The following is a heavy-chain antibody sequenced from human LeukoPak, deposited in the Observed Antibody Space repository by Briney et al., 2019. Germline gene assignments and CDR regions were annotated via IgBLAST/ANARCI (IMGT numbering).Heavy chain of an antibody. Sequence: PGGSLRLSCAASGFSFSSYWMSWVRQAPGKGLEWVANIQSDGSMQQYVDSVKGRLTISRDNAKNSLYLQMNSLRAEDTAVYYCARIPRGSGWSFLDFWGQGTLVTVTS. CDR1: GFSFSSYW. J-gene: IGHJ4*02. CDR3: ARIPRGSGWSFLDF. D-gene: IGHD6-19*01. V-gene: IGHV3-7*01. CDR2: IQSDGSMQ.